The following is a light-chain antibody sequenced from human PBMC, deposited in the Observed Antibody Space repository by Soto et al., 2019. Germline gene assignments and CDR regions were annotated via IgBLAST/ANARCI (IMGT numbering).Light chain of an antibody. J-gene: IGKJ5*01. CDR1: QGISNA. Sequence: AIQLTQSPSSLSASVGDTVTVTCRASQGISNALAWYQQIPGKPPKLLIYDASTLESGVPSRFSGSGSGTDFTVTISSLQPGDFATYYCQQFNGFPTFGQGTRLEIQ. CDR2: DAS. V-gene: IGKV1-13*02. CDR3: QQFNGFPT.